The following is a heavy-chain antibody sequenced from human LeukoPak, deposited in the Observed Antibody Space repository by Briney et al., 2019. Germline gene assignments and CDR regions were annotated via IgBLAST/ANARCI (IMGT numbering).Heavy chain of an antibody. CDR2: ISSSWTTI. Sequence: QPGGSLRLSCAASGVTFSNYALSWVRQAPGKGLEWVSYISSSWTTISYAQSVKGRFTITRDNAQNSLTLHMNTLRADDTAVYYCAKDGGAHFDHWGQGTLVTVSS. CDR1: GVTFSNYA. D-gene: IGHD2-15*01. V-gene: IGHV3-48*01. J-gene: IGHJ4*02. CDR3: AKDGGAHFDH.